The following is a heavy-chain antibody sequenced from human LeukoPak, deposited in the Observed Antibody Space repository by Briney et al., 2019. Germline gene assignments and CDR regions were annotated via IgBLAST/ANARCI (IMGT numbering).Heavy chain of an antibody. CDR1: GFTFSSYE. Sequence: PGGSLRLSCAASGFTFSSYEMNWVRQAPGKGLEWVSYISSSGSTIYYADSVKGRFTISRDNAKNSLYLQMNSLRAEDTAVYYCARDWMVRGYDAFDIWGQGTMVTVSS. D-gene: IGHD3-10*01. J-gene: IGHJ3*02. CDR3: ARDWMVRGYDAFDI. V-gene: IGHV3-48*03. CDR2: ISSSGSTI.